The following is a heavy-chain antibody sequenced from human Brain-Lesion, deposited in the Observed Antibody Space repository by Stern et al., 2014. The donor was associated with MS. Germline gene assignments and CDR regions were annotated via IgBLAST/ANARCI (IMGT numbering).Heavy chain of an antibody. CDR3: ARGRVVPGFQYYATDV. Sequence: QVQLGQSGPGLVKPSQTLSLSCTVSGGSISSGGYYWSWIRQPAGKGLEWIGRIFNSGSTRYNPSLKSRVTQSKDTAKNQFSLRLNSMTAADTAVYYCARGRVVPGFQYYATDVWGQGTTVIVSS. D-gene: IGHD2-2*01. CDR1: GGSISSGGYY. J-gene: IGHJ6*02. V-gene: IGHV4-61*02. CDR2: IFNSGST.